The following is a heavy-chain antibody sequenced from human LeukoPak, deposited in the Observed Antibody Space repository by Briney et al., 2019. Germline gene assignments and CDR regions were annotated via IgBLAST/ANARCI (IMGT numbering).Heavy chain of an antibody. CDR1: GGSISSSSYY. J-gene: IGHJ4*02. Sequence: SETLSLTCTVSGGSISSSSYYWGWIRQPPGKGLEWIGSIYYSGSTYYNPSLKSRVTISVDTSKNQFSLKLSSVTAADTAAYYCARGPYWLYYFDYWGQGALVTVSS. CDR3: ARGPYWLYYFDY. D-gene: IGHD2-15*01. CDR2: IYYSGST. V-gene: IGHV4-39*01.